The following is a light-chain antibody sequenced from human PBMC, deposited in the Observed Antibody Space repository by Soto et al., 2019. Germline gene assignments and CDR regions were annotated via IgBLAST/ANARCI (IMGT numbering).Light chain of an antibody. V-gene: IGKV3-15*01. CDR3: QQYNNWPYT. CDR1: QSISNN. CDR2: GVS. J-gene: IGKJ2*01. Sequence: EIVMTQSPDTLSVSPGESATLSCRARQSISNNLAWYQQKPGQAPRLLLYGVSTRTTGIPTRFSGSGSGTEFTLTISSLQSEDFAVYYCQQYNNWPYTFAQGTKLEI.